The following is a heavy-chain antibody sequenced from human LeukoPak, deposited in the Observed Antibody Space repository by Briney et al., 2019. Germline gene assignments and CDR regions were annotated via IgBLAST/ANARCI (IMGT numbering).Heavy chain of an antibody. D-gene: IGHD5-12*01. CDR2: INHSGST. J-gene: IGHJ4*02. CDR1: GGSFSGYY. Sequence: SETLSLTCAVYGGSFSGYYWSWIRQPPGKGLEWIGEINHSGSTNYNPSLKSRVTISVDTSKNQFSLKLSSVTAADTAMYYCARVSGYDWEGFYDYWGQGSLVTVSS. V-gene: IGHV4-34*01. CDR3: ARVSGYDWEGFYDY.